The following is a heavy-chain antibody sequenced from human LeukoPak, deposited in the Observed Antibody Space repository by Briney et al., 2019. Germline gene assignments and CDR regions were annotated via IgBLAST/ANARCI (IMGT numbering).Heavy chain of an antibody. CDR2: IDTRGST. J-gene: IGHJ4*02. CDR1: GGSISSYY. Sequence: SETLSLTCSVSGGSISSYYWSWIRQPAGKGLEWIGRIDTRGSTNHNPSLKSRVTMSLDTSKKQFSLKLSSVTAADTAVYYCAREGSSWYRALDYWGQGTLVTVSS. CDR3: AREGSSWYRALDY. V-gene: IGHV4-4*07. D-gene: IGHD6-13*01.